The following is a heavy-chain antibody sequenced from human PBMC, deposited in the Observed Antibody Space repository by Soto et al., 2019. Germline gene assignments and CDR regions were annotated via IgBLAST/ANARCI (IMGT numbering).Heavy chain of an antibody. CDR3: ARGNRGAVDY. D-gene: IGHD3-10*01. J-gene: IGHJ4*02. CDR1: GGSVSSGSYY. CDR2: IYYSGST. V-gene: IGHV4-61*01. Sequence: QVQLQESGPGLVKPSETLSLTCTVSGGSVSSGSYYWSWIRQPPGKGLEWIGYIYYSGSTNYNPSLKGRVTISVDTSKNQFALKLSTVTAADTAVYDCARGNRGAVDYWGQGTLVTVSS.